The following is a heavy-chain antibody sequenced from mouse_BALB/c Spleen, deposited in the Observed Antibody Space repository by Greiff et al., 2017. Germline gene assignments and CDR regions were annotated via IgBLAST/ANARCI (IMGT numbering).Heavy chain of an antibody. CDR2: ISSGSSTI. J-gene: IGHJ4*01. CDR1: GFTFSSFG. Sequence: DVLLVESGGGLVQPGGSRKLSCAASGFTFSSFGMHWVRQAPEKGLEWVAYISSGSSTIYYADTVKGRFTISRDNPTNTLFLQMTSLRSEDTAMYYCAREEDYWGQGTSVTVSS. V-gene: IGHV5-17*02. CDR3: AREEDY.